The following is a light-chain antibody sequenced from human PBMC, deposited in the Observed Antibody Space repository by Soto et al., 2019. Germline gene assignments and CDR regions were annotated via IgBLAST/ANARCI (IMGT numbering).Light chain of an antibody. J-gene: IGKJ1*01. Sequence: DIQMTQSPSSLSASVGDRVTITCRASQGISNDLGWYQQKPGKDPKRLIYAASSLQSGVPSRFSGSGSGTEFTLTISSRQTEDFATYYCLQLNSYPWTFGQGTKVEIK. V-gene: IGKV1-17*01. CDR2: AAS. CDR1: QGISND. CDR3: LQLNSYPWT.